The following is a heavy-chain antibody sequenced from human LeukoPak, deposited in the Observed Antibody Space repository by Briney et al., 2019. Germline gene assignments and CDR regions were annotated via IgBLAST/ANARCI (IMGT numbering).Heavy chain of an antibody. D-gene: IGHD3-22*01. J-gene: IGHJ4*02. Sequence: VSVKVSCKASGYTFTSYYMHWVRQAPGQGLEWMGIINPSGGSTSYAQKFQGRVTMTRDTSTSTVYMELSSLRSEDTAVYYCARGAGYYDSSGYQEGFDYWGQGTLVTVSS. CDR3: ARGAGYYDSSGYQEGFDY. V-gene: IGHV1-46*01. CDR2: INPSGGST. CDR1: GYTFTSYY.